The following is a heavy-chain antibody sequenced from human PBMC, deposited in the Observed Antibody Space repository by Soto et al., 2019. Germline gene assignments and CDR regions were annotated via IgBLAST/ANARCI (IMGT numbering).Heavy chain of an antibody. V-gene: IGHV4-61*01. CDR3: ARGGAYYSCGAMDV. Sequence: QVQLQESGPGLVKPSETLSLTCTVSGDSVSNGNSYWSWIRQPPGKGLEWIGYNYYSGNTNYNPSLKSRVSISVDTSKSQFSLRLSSVTAADTAVYYCARGGAYYSCGAMDVWGQGTTVTVSS. CDR1: GDSVSNGNSY. CDR2: NYYSGNT. D-gene: IGHD3-16*01. J-gene: IGHJ6*02.